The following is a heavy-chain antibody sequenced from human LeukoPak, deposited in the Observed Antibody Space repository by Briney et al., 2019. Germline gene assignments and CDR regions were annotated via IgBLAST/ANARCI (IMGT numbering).Heavy chain of an antibody. CDR1: SGSIIDYY. V-gene: IGHV4-59*08. CDR2: ISYIGST. D-gene: IGHD2-15*01. CDR3: ARHFGRPSYFDY. J-gene: IGHJ4*02. Sequence: SETLSLTCTVSSGSIIDYYWSWVRQPPGKGLECIGYISYIGSTNYNPSLKSRVTISVDTSKPPFSLKLSSVAAEDTAVYYCARHFGRPSYFDYWGQGTLVTVSS.